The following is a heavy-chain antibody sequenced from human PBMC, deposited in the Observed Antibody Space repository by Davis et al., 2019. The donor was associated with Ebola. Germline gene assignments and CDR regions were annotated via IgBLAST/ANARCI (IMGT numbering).Heavy chain of an antibody. CDR2: IWYDGSNK. CDR3: AKGEDYYGSGSYYNSLGIDY. Sequence: GESLKISCAASGFTFSSYGMHWVRQAPGKGLEWVAVIWYDGSNKYYADSVKGRFTISRDNSKNTLYLQMNSLRAEDTAVYYCAKGEDYYGSGSYYNSLGIDYWGQGTLVTVSS. V-gene: IGHV3-33*06. D-gene: IGHD3-10*01. J-gene: IGHJ4*02. CDR1: GFTFSSYG.